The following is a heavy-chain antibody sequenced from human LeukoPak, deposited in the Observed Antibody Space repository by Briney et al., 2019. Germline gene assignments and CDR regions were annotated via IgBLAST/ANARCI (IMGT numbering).Heavy chain of an antibody. CDR1: GFAFSSYP. V-gene: IGHV3-23*01. CDR3: ARDFRYSSSSIDYYYYGMDV. CDR2: ISGSGTST. Sequence: GGSLRLSCAASGFAFSSYPMSWVRQAPGKGLEWVSAISGSGTSTHYADSVKGRFTVSRDNSKNTVYLQMNSLRAEDTAVYYCARDFRYSSSSIDYYYYGMDVWGQGTTVTVSS. J-gene: IGHJ6*02. D-gene: IGHD6-6*01.